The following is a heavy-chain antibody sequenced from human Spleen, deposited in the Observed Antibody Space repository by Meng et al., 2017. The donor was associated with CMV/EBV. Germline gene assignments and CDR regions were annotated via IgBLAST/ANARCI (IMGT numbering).Heavy chain of an antibody. CDR3: ARDFSAVLNYFDS. Sequence: CAASGFIFSDYYMTWIRQAPGKGLEWVAYISSSGSIKKYADSVEGRFTISRDNAKKSLYLQMNSLRVEDTAVYYCARDFSAVLNYFDSWGQGTLVTVSS. J-gene: IGHJ4*02. CDR2: ISSSGSIK. D-gene: IGHD1-26*01. V-gene: IGHV3-11*04. CDR1: GFIFSDYY.